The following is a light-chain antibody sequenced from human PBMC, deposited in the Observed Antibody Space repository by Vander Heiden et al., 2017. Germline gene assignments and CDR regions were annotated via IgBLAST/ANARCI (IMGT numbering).Light chain of an antibody. CDR1: SSDVGYYNL. CDR2: DVN. J-gene: IGLJ1*01. CDR3: DSYTTSSTYV. Sequence: TISCTGTSSDVGYYNLLSWYQQHPGKAPKLMIYDVNNRPSGGSNRFSGSKTGNTASLTISGLQAEDEADYYCDSYTTSSTYVCGTGTKVTVL. V-gene: IGLV2-14*04.